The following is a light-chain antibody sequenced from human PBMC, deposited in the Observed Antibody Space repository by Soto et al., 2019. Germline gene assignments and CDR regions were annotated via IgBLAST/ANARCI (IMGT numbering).Light chain of an antibody. CDR3: QQYNTNFRK. CDR2: KAS. V-gene: IGKV1-5*03. Sequence: DIQMTHSPSTLSASVVYIVTITCLASQNINRWLAWYQQKPGKAPKLLIYKASDLDSGVPSRFSGSGSGADFTLTISSLQPDDFASYFCQQYNTNFRKCGQGNKGDIK. CDR1: QNINRW. J-gene: IGKJ1*01.